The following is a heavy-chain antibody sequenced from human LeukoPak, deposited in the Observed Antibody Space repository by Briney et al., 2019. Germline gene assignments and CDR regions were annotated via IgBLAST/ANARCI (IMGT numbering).Heavy chain of an antibody. CDR1: GGTFSSYA. CDR3: ASDGAYQPPRY. J-gene: IGHJ4*02. D-gene: IGHD2-2*01. CDR2: INPSGGRT. V-gene: IGHV1-46*01. Sequence: ASVKVSCKASGGTFSSYAISWVRQAPGQGLEWMGKINPSGGRTNYAQKFQDRVTLTSDTSASTAYMDLSSLRFEDTAVYYCASDGAYQPPRYWGQGTLVTVS.